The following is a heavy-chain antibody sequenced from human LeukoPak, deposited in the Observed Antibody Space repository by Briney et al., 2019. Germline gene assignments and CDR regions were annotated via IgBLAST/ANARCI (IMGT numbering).Heavy chain of an antibody. J-gene: IGHJ4*02. V-gene: IGHV3-23*01. CDR2: ISGSGGST. D-gene: IGHD5-12*01. Sequence: LSLTCTVSGGSISSGGYYWSWVRQAPGKGLEWVSAISGSGGSTYYADSVKGRFTISRDNSKNTLYLQMNSLRAEDTAVYYCAKVVGYSGYDYFDYWGQGTLVTVSS. CDR1: GGSISSGGY. CDR3: AKVVGYSGYDYFDY.